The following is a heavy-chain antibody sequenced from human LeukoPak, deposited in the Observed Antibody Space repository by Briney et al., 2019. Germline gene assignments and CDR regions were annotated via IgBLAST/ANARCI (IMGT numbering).Heavy chain of an antibody. CDR3: ERTGIKGQWLVQFDY. V-gene: IGHV4-39*02. J-gene: IGHJ4*02. CDR2: IYYSGST. D-gene: IGHD6-19*01. CDR1: GGSISSSGDY. Sequence: PSETLSLTCTVSGGSISSSGDYWGWIREPPGKGLEGIWTIYYSGSTYYNPSLKSRVTISVDTYKTHFSLKLSSVNDADTDVYYCERTGIKGQWLVQFDYWGKGTLVTVSS.